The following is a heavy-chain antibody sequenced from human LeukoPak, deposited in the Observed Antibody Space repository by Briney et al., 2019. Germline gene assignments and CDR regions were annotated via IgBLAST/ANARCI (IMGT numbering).Heavy chain of an antibody. J-gene: IGHJ3*02. CDR3: ARDAFDI. CDR1: RFTFSSYG. CDR2: ISGSGGST. V-gene: IGHV3-23*01. Sequence: PGGSPRLSCAASRFTFSSYGMSWVRQAPGKGLEWVSAISGSGGSTYYADSVKGRFTISRDNAKNSLYLQMNSLRAEDTAVYYCARDAFDIWGQGTMVTVSS.